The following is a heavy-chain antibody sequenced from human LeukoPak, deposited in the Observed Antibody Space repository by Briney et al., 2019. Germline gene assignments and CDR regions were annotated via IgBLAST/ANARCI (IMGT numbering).Heavy chain of an antibody. CDR1: GFTFSSYG. CDR2: ISHGGSNK. CDR3: AKEAYYSDGGGRPGDY. Sequence: PGGSLTLSCSASGFTFSSYGIRCVRPAPGEGRVWLAVISHGGSNKYYEDSVKGRFTISRDNSKNTLYLQMNSPRAEDTAVYYCAKEAYYSDGGGRPGDYWGQGTLVAVSS. J-gene: IGHJ4*02. D-gene: IGHD3-22*01. V-gene: IGHV3-30*18.